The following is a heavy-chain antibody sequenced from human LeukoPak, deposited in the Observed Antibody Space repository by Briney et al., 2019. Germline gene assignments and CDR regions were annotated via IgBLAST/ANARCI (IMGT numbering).Heavy chain of an antibody. CDR3: AKDLPRPDGYKPAPAL. J-gene: IGHJ3*01. D-gene: IGHD5-24*01. CDR2: ISGSGGST. Sequence: GGSLRLSCAASGLTFSSYAMSWVRQAPGKGLEWVSAISGSGGSTYYADSVKGRFTISRDNSKNTLYLQMNSLRAEDTAVYYCAKDLPRPDGYKPAPALWGQGTMVTVSS. V-gene: IGHV3-23*01. CDR1: GLTFSSYA.